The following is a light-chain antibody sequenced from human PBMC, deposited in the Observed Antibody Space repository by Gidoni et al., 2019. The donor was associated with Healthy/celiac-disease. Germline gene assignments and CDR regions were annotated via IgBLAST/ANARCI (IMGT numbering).Light chain of an antibody. J-gene: IGKJ1*01. Sequence: DIQMPHSPSTLPASVGDRVTITSRASPSISSWLAWYQQKPGKAPKLLIYDASSLESGVPSRFSGSGYGTEFTLAISSLQPDDFATYYCQQYNSYPWTFGQGTKVEIK. CDR1: PSISSW. CDR3: QQYNSYPWT. V-gene: IGKV1-5*01. CDR2: DAS.